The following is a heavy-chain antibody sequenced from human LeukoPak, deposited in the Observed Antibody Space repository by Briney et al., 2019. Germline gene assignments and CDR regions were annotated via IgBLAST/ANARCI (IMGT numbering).Heavy chain of an antibody. Sequence: ASVKVSCKTSGFNFITNTMHWVRQAPGQRLEWMGWINAANGNTQYSQKFQGRVTITRDTSASTAYMELSSLRSEDTAMYYCARGAPIRVAVAATFDPWGQGTLVTVPS. CDR3: ARGAPIRVAVAATFDP. CDR2: INAANGNT. CDR1: GFNFITNT. V-gene: IGHV1-3*01. D-gene: IGHD6-19*01. J-gene: IGHJ5*02.